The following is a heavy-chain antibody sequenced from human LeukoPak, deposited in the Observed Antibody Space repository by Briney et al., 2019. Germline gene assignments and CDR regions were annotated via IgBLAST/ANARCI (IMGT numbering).Heavy chain of an antibody. J-gene: IGHJ3*02. V-gene: IGHV3-74*01. CDR2: ISRDGSST. D-gene: IGHD3-16*02. CDR3: ARQIEGGYHAFDI. CDR1: GXSFSNYW. Sequence: GGSLRLSCAASGXSFSNYWMHWVRLAPGKGRVWVSRISRDGSSTIYADSVKGRFTISRDNARDTLYLQMSSLRAEDTAVYYCARQIEGGYHAFDIWGQGTMVPVSS.